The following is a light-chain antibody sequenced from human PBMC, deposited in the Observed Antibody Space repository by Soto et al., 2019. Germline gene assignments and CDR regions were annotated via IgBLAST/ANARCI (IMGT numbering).Light chain of an antibody. CDR1: QSVSRTY. CDR2: ATS. Sequence: DIVLTQSPGPLSLSPGERATLSCRASQSVSRTYLAWYQQKPVQAPRLLIYATSSRASGIPDRCSGSGSGKDCTLTISRLEPEDVAVYYWQQYGSSQRTFGQGTKVDIK. V-gene: IGKV3-20*01. J-gene: IGKJ1*01. CDR3: QQYGSSQRT.